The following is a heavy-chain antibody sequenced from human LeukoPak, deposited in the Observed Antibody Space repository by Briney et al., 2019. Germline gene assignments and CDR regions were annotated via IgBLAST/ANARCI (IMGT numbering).Heavy chain of an antibody. Sequence: SGESLRLSCAASGFTVSSNYMSWVRQAPGKGLEWVSVIYSGGSTYYADSVKGRFTISRDNSKNTLYLQMNSLRAEDTAVYYCARGVAAAGTSDAFDIWGQGTMVTVSS. CDR1: GFTVSSNY. CDR2: IYSGGST. J-gene: IGHJ3*02. D-gene: IGHD6-13*01. V-gene: IGHV3-53*01. CDR3: ARGVAAAGTSDAFDI.